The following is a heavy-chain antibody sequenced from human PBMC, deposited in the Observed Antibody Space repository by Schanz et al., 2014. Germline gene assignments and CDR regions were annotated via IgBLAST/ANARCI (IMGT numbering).Heavy chain of an antibody. V-gene: IGHV1-2*02. Sequence: QVQLVQSGAEVKKPGSSVKVSCKASGGTFRSYTVSWVRQAPGQGLEWMGRINPNSGGTNYAQKFQGRVTMTRDTSISTAYMELSSLRSDDTAVYYCARELRLEYYFDYWGQGTQVTVSS. D-gene: IGHD1-1*01. CDR2: INPNSGGT. CDR1: GGTFRSYT. CDR3: ARELRLEYYFDY. J-gene: IGHJ4*02.